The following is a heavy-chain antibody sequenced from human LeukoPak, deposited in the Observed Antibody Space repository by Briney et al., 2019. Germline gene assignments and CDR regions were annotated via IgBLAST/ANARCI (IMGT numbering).Heavy chain of an antibody. CDR1: GFTFSSYW. CDR2: INSGGSST. V-gene: IGHV3-74*01. CDR3: ARDRSLGFRHYYYYMDV. J-gene: IGHJ6*03. Sequence: PGGSLRLSCAASGFTFSSYWMHWVRQAPGKGLVGVSRINSGGSSTNYADSVKGRFTISRDNAKNTLYLQMNSLRAEDTAVYYCARDRSLGFRHYYYYMDVWGKGTKVNVSS.